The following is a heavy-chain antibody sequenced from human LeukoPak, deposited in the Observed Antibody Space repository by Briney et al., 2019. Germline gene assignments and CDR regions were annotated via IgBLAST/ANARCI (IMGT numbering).Heavy chain of an antibody. J-gene: IGHJ4*02. V-gene: IGHV4-61*05. CDR1: GGSISSNSYY. CDR3: ARWGSIAVARFDY. CDR2: IYYTGST. D-gene: IGHD6-6*01. Sequence: SETLSLTCTVSGGSISSNSYYWGWIRQPPGKGLEWIGYIYYTGSTNYNPSLTSRVNISVDTSKNQFSLNLTSVTAADTAVYYCARWGSIAVARFDYWGQGTLVTVSS.